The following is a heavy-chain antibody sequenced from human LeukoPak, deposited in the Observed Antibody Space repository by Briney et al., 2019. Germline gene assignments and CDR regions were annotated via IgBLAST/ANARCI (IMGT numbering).Heavy chain of an antibody. J-gene: IGHJ6*03. Sequence: GGSLRLSCAASGFTFSNHGMNWVRQAPGKGLEWLSGISPRGGGRYYADSVKGRFTISRDDSKNTLSLQMNSLRAEDTAVYYCAREKEGYCSRTSCYLDYYYYYMDVWGKGTTVTISS. CDR3: AREKEGYCSRTSCYLDYYYYYMDV. CDR1: GFTFSNHG. D-gene: IGHD2-2*01. CDR2: ISPRGGGR. V-gene: IGHV3-23*01.